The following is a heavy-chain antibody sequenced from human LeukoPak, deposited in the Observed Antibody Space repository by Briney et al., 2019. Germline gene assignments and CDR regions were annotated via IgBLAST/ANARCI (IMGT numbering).Heavy chain of an antibody. CDR2: IWYDGSNK. CDR1: GFTFSSYG. J-gene: IGHJ6*02. V-gene: IGHV3-33*01. Sequence: PGGSLGLSCAASGFTFSSYGMHWVRQAPGKGLEWVAVIWYDGSNKYYADSVKGRFTISRDNSKNTLYLQMNSLRAEDTAVYYCARDVQLFLEWPKYYYGMDVWGQGTTVTVSS. D-gene: IGHD3-3*01. CDR3: ARDVQLFLEWPKYYYGMDV.